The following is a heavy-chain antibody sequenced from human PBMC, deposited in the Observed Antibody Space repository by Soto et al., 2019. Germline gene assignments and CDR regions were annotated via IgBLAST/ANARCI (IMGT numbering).Heavy chain of an antibody. V-gene: IGHV3-33*01. D-gene: IGHD3-16*01. Sequence: QVQLVESGGGVVQPGRSLRLSCAASGFTFSSYGMHWVRQAPGKGLEWVAVIWYDGSNKYYADSVKGRFTISRDNSKNTLYLQMNSLRAEDTAVYYCARDFAPQGWGGYYYYGMDVWGQGTTVTVSS. CDR3: ARDFAPQGWGGYYYYGMDV. CDR1: GFTFSSYG. CDR2: IWYDGSNK. J-gene: IGHJ6*02.